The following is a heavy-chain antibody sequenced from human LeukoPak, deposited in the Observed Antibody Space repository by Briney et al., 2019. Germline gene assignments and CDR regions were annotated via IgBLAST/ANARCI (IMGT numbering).Heavy chain of an antibody. CDR2: IYTSGST. CDR3: ARHGEGGSDY. CDR1: GGSISSYY. V-gene: IGHV4-4*07. J-gene: IGHJ4*02. Sequence: SETLSLTCTVSGGSISSYYWSWIRQPAGKGLKWIGRIYTSGSTNYNPSLKSRVTMSVDTPKNQFSLKLSSVTAADTAVYFCARHGEGGSDYWGQGTLVTVSS. D-gene: IGHD3-16*01.